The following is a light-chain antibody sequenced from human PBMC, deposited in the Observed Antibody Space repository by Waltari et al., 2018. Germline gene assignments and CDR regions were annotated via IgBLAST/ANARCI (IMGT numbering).Light chain of an antibody. CDR3: QSADSSGSVV. J-gene: IGLJ2*01. Sequence: SFELTQPPSLSVSPGQTARITCSGDALSKQYAHWHQQRPGLAPVLVIYIDSERPSGNPGRFAGSSSGTTVTLTISGVQAEDEADYYCQSADSSGSVVFGGGTKLTVL. V-gene: IGLV3-25*03. CDR2: IDS. CDR1: ALSKQY.